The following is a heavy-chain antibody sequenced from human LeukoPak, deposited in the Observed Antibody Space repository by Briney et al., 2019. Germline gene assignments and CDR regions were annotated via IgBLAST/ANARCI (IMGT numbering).Heavy chain of an antibody. CDR3: ARHYGSGRGYYYYYMDV. D-gene: IGHD3-10*01. CDR2: IYYSGST. Sequence: PSETLSLTCTVSGGSISSSSYYWGWIRQPPGEGLEWIGSIYYSGSTYYNPSLKSRVTISVDTSKNQFSLKLSSVTAADTAVYYCARHYGSGRGYYYYYMDVWGKGTKVTISS. V-gene: IGHV4-39*01. CDR1: GGSISSSSYY. J-gene: IGHJ6*03.